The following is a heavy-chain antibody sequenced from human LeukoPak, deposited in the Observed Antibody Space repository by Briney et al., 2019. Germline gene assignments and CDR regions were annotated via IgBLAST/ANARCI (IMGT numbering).Heavy chain of an antibody. V-gene: IGHV4-59*08. CDR1: GGSISGYY. CDR2: ISYSGST. Sequence: SETLSLTCTVSGGSISGYYWTWIRQPPGKGLEWIGYISYSGSTSSHPSLKSRVTISLDTSKNQSSLKLTSVTAADTAVYYCVRGYSGYPYYLDYWGQGTLVTVSS. CDR3: VRGYSGYPYYLDY. D-gene: IGHD5-12*01. J-gene: IGHJ4*02.